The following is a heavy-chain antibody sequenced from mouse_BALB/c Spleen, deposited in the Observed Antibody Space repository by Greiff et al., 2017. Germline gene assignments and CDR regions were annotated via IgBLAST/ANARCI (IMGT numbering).Heavy chain of an antibody. CDR3: ASSYDYDVAY. V-gene: IGHV1S81*02. Sequence: QVQLQQSGAELVKPGASVKLSCKASGYTFTSYWMHWVKQRPGQGLEWIGEINPSNGRTNYNEKFKSKATLTVDKSSSTAYMQLSSLTSEDSAVYYCASSYDYDVAYWGQGTLVTVSA. CDR2: INPSNGRT. CDR1: GYTFTSYW. D-gene: IGHD2-4*01. J-gene: IGHJ3*01.